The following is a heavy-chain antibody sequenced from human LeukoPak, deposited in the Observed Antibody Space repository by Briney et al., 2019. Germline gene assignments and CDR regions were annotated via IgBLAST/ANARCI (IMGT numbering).Heavy chain of an antibody. CDR3: ARDASHHGNSYDV. CDR1: GFTFNTYA. J-gene: IGHJ6*04. Sequence: GRSLRLSCAASGFTFNTYAMHWVRQAPGRGLEWVAVISYDGSNEYYADSVRGRFTISRDNSKNTLYLQMDSLRAEDTAVYYCARDASHHGNSYDVWGSGTTVTVSS. CDR2: ISYDGSNE. D-gene: IGHD4-23*01. V-gene: IGHV3-30*04.